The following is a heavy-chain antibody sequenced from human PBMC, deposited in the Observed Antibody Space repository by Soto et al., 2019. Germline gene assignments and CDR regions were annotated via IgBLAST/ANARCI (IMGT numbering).Heavy chain of an antibody. CDR2: ISGSGGST. Sequence: GGSLRLSCAASGFTFSSYAMSWVHQAPGKGLEWVSAISGSGGSTYYADSVKGRFTISRDNSKNTLYLQMNSLRAEDTAVYYCAKAYQYSQYSSSWYEGYWGQGTLVTVSS. V-gene: IGHV3-23*01. CDR3: AKAYQYSQYSSSWYEGY. J-gene: IGHJ4*02. D-gene: IGHD6-13*01. CDR1: GFTFSSYA.